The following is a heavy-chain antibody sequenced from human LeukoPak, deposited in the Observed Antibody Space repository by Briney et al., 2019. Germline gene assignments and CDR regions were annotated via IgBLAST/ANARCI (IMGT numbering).Heavy chain of an antibody. Sequence: SETLSLTCTVSGVSISIYYWSWIRQTPGKGLEWIGYIYYSGSTNYNPSLKSRVTISVDTSKNQFSLKLSSVTAADTAVYYCARDVGMDVWGQGTTVTVSS. CDR1: GVSISIYY. CDR2: IYYSGST. CDR3: ARDVGMDV. J-gene: IGHJ6*02. V-gene: IGHV4-59*01.